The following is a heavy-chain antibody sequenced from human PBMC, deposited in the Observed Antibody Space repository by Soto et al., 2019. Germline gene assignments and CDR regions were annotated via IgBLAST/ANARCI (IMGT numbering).Heavy chain of an antibody. V-gene: IGHV3-30*19. CDR2: ISYDGSNK. CDR3: ERDQVYDRNDTFYAGMAG. J-gene: IGHJ6*02. Sequence: QVQLVESGGGVVQPGRSLRLSCAPSGFTFSRFGMHWVRQAPGKGLEWVALISYDGSNKYYADSVQGRFTISRDNSRSTLYLQMRSLRAEDTAVYYCERDQVYDRNDTFYAGMAGWGQGTTVTVS. D-gene: IGHD1-1*01. CDR1: GFTFSRFG.